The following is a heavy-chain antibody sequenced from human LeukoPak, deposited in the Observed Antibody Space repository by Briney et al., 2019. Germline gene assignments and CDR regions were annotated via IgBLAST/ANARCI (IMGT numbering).Heavy chain of an antibody. J-gene: IGHJ3*02. CDR3: ARSPIISAFDI. Sequence: SETLSLTCTVSGGSISSSNYYWGWIRQPPGKGLEWIGSIYYSGSTYYNPSLKSRVAISVDTSKNQFSLKLSSVTAADTAVYYCARSPIISAFDIWGQGTMVTVSS. V-gene: IGHV4-39*07. CDR2: IYYSGST. CDR1: GGSISSSNYY.